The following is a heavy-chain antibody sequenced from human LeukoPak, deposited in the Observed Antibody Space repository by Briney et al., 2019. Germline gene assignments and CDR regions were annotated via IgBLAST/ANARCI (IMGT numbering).Heavy chain of an antibody. Sequence: PSETLSLTCAVYGGSFSGYYWNWIRQPPGKGLEWIGEINHSGSTNYNPSLKSRVTISVDTSKNQFSLQLSSVTAADTAVYYCARAAGGTRADFDYWGQGTLVIVSS. CDR3: ARAAGGTRADFDY. CDR2: INHSGST. V-gene: IGHV4-34*01. CDR1: GGSFSGYY. D-gene: IGHD6-13*01. J-gene: IGHJ4*02.